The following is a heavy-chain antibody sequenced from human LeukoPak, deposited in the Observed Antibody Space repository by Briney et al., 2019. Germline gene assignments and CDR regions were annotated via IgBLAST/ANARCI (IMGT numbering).Heavy chain of an antibody. CDR3: ARTYYYDSSGYLKPFGY. CDR1: GYTFTGHY. D-gene: IGHD3-22*01. CDR2: INPNSGGT. V-gene: IGHV1-2*02. J-gene: IGHJ4*02. Sequence: ASVKVSCKASGYTFTGHYMHWVRQAPGQGLEWMGWINPNSGGTNYAQKFQGRVTMTRDTSISTAYMELSRLRSDDTAVYYCARTYYYDSSGYLKPFGYWGQGTLVTVSS.